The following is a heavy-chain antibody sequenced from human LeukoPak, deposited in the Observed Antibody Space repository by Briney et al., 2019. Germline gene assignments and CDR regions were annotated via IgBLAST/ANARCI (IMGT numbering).Heavy chain of an antibody. CDR2: INHSGST. V-gene: IGHV4-34*01. Sequence: PSETLSLTCAVYGGSFSGYYWSWIRQPPGKGLEWIGEINHSGSTNYNPSLKSRVTISVDTSKNQFSLKLSSVTAADTAVYYCARTYSSGWYGGYFDYWGQGTLVTVSS. J-gene: IGHJ4*02. D-gene: IGHD6-19*01. CDR1: GGSFSGYY. CDR3: ARTYSSGWYGGYFDY.